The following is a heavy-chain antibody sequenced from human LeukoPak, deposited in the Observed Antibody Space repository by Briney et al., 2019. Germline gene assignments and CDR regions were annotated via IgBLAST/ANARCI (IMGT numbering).Heavy chain of an antibody. V-gene: IGHV4-31*03. J-gene: IGHJ5*02. CDR2: IYYSGST. CDR1: GGSISSGGYY. Sequence: SETLSLTCTVSGGSISSGGYYWSWIRQHPRKGLEWIGYIYYSGSTYYNPSLKSRVTISVDTSKNQFSLKLSSVTAADTAVYYCARAGIAAAKFDPWGQGTLVTVSS. CDR3: ARAGIAAAKFDP. D-gene: IGHD6-13*01.